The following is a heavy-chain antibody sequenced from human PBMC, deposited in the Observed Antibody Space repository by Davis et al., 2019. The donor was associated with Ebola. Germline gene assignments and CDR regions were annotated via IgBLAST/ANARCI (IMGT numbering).Heavy chain of an antibody. CDR2: IYYSGST. J-gene: IGHJ6*02. Sequence: MPSETLSLTCAVYGGSFSGYYWSWIRQPPGKGLEWIGYIYYSGSTNYNPSLKSRVTISVDTSKNQFSLKLSSVTAADTAVYYCAREGLVRGNSSHYYYYGMDVWGQGTTVTVSS. CDR1: GGSFSGYY. V-gene: IGHV4-59*01. CDR3: AREGLVRGNSSHYYYYGMDV. D-gene: IGHD3-10*01.